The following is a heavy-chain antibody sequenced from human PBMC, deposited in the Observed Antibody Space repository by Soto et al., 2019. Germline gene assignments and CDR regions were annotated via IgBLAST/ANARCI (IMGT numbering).Heavy chain of an antibody. D-gene: IGHD3-22*01. V-gene: IGHV3-30-3*01. CDR2: VFNDESSI. CDR3: ATGAAYYYDTSRY. J-gene: IGHJ4*02. Sequence: GGSLRLSCTASGSGFSALAMHWIRQPPGKGLEWVAVVFNDESSISYADSVKGRFTISRDNSRNTLYLQMTSLRLEDTALYYCATGAAYYYDTSRYWGQGTLITVSS. CDR1: GSGFSALA.